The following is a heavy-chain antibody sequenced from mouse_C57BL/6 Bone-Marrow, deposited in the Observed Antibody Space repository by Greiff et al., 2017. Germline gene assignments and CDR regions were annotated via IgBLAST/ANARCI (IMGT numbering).Heavy chain of an antibody. Sequence: QVQLQQSGAELVRPGASVKLSCKASGYTFTSYGISWVKQRTGQGLEWIGEIYPRSGNTYYNEKFKGKATLTADKSSSTAYMQLRSLASEDSAGYFCARNGDYDYDRWYFDVWGTGTTVTVSS. J-gene: IGHJ1*03. CDR1: GYTFTSYG. D-gene: IGHD2-4*01. CDR3: ARNGDYDYDRWYFDV. V-gene: IGHV1-81*01. CDR2: IYPRSGNT.